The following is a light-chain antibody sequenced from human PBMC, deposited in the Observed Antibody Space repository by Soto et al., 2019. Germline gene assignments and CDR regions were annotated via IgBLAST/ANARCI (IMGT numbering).Light chain of an antibody. CDR3: QSYDSSLGNV. CDR1: SSNIGAGYD. Sequence: QSVLTQPPSVSGAPGQRVTISRTGSSSNIGAGYDVHWYQQLPGTAPKLLIYGNNNRPSGVPDRFSGSKSGTSASLAITGLQAEDEADYYCQSYDSSLGNVFGTGTKVTVL. J-gene: IGLJ1*01. V-gene: IGLV1-40*01. CDR2: GNN.